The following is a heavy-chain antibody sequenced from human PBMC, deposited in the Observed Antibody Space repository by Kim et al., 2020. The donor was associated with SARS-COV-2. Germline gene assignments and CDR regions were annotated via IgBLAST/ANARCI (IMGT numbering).Heavy chain of an antibody. CDR3: ARVHCSSTSCRHAFDI. J-gene: IGHJ3*02. CDR2: INPNSGGT. D-gene: IGHD2-2*01. Sequence: ASVKVSCKASGYTFTGYYMHWVRQAPGQGLEWMGRINPNSGGTNYAQKFQGRVTMTRDTSISTAYMELSRLRSDDTAVYYCARVHCSSTSCRHAFDIWGQGTMVTVSS. CDR1: GYTFTGYY. V-gene: IGHV1-2*06.